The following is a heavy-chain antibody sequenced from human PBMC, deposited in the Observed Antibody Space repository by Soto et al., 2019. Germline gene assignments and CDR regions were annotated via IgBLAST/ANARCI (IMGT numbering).Heavy chain of an antibody. V-gene: IGHV4-59*08. CDR1: GGSISSYY. D-gene: IGHD2-2*01. J-gene: IGHJ6*03. Sequence: SETLSLTCTVSGGSISSYYWSWIRQPPGKGLEWIGYIYYSGSTNYNPSLKSRVTISVDTSKNQFSLKLSSVTAADTAVYYCARHLWYCSSTSCLYYYYYYMDVWGKGTTVTVSS. CDR2: IYYSGST. CDR3: ARHLWYCSSTSCLYYYYYYMDV.